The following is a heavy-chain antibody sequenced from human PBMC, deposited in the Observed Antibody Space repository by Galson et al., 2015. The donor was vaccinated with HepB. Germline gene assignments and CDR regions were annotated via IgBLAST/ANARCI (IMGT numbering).Heavy chain of an antibody. CDR1: GYRFTNYW. D-gene: IGHD6-6*01. V-gene: IGHV5-51*03. CDR2: INPGDSDT. Sequence: QSGAEVKKTGESLKISCKGSGYRFTNYWIAWVRQMPGTGLEWMGIINPGDSDTRYSPSFQGQVSISVDKSISTAYLQWNSLKASDSAIYYCATSYSRSSVYYNYGLDVWGQGTTVIVSS. CDR3: ATSYSRSSVYYNYGLDV. J-gene: IGHJ6*02.